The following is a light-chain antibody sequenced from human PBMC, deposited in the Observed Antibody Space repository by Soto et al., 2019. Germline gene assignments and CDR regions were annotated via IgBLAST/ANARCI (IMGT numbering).Light chain of an antibody. CDR3: QQYNSYSLT. CDR1: QSISSW. J-gene: IGKJ4*01. V-gene: IGKV1-5*03. CDR2: KAS. Sequence: DIQMTQSPSTLSASVGDRATITCRASQSISSWLAWYQQKPGKAPKLLIYKASSLESGVPSRFSGSGSGTEFTLTISSLQPDDFATYYCQQYNSYSLTFGGGTKVEIK.